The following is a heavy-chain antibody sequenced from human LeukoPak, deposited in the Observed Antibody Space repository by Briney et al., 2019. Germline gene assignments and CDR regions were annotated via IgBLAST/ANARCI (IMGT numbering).Heavy chain of an antibody. V-gene: IGHV1-2*02. CDR2: INPNSGGT. J-gene: IGHJ4*02. CDR3: ARSPRGPSGWYSSGCADY. Sequence: ASVKVSCKASGYTFTSYYMHWVRQAPGQGLEWMGWINPNSGGTNYAQKFQGRVTMTRDTSISTAYMELSRLRSDDTAVYYCARSPRGPSGWYSSGCADYWGQGTLVTVSS. D-gene: IGHD6-19*01. CDR1: GYTFTSYY.